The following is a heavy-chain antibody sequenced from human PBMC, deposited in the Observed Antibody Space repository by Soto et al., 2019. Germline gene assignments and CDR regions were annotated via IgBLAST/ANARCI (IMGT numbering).Heavy chain of an antibody. CDR1: GGSISSXY. Sequence: QVQLQESGPGLVKPSETLSLTCTVSGGSISSXYWSWIRQPPGXGLEWIGYIYYSGSTNYNPSLKSXVTISVDTSXXXFXXXXXXXXXXXXXXXXXXXXXXSSSPVDYWGQGTLVTVSS. CDR3: XXXXXSSSPVDY. CDR2: IYYSGST. J-gene: IGHJ4*02. D-gene: IGHD6-6*01. V-gene: IGHV4-59*01.